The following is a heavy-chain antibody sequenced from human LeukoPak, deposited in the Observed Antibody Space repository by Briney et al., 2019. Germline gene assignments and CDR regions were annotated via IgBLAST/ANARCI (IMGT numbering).Heavy chain of an antibody. J-gene: IGHJ4*02. CDR2: IYYSGST. CDR1: GGSISSGGYY. D-gene: IGHD2-21*01. CDR3: ARDGRGGGVDY. V-gene: IGHV4-31*03. Sequence: TLSLTCTVSGGSISSGGYYWSWIRQHPGKGLEWIGYIYYSGSTYYNPSLKSRVTISVDTSKNQFSLKLSSVTAADTAVYYCARDGRGGGVDYWGQGTLVTVSS.